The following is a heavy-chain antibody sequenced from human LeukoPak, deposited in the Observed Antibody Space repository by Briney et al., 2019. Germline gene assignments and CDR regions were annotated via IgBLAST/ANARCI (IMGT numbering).Heavy chain of an antibody. D-gene: IGHD6-19*01. J-gene: IGHJ4*02. CDR1: GGSISSSSYY. Sequence: SETLSLTCTVPGGSISSSSYYWGWIRQPPGKGLEWIGSIYYSGSTYYNPSLKSRVTTSVDTSKNQFSLKLSSVTAADTAVYYCARHAAAVAGHFDYWGQGTLVTVSS. CDR3: ARHAAAVAGHFDY. CDR2: IYYSGST. V-gene: IGHV4-39*01.